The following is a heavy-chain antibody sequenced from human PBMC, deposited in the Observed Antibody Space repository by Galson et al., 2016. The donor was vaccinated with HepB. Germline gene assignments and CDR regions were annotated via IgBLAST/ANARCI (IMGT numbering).Heavy chain of an antibody. V-gene: IGHV3-64D*06. D-gene: IGHD1-1*01. J-gene: IGHJ6*03. CDR1: GFAFSAYG. CDR3: VNSEVNRVFREGYIRPYNYLDV. Sequence: SLRLSCAASGFAFSAYGIHWVRQAPGKGLEYVSGISSDGGRRHYGDSVKARFSISRDNSKNTLYLQLISLRPEDTAVYYCVNSEVNRVFREGYIRPYNYLDVWGKGTTVTASS. CDR2: ISSDGGRR.